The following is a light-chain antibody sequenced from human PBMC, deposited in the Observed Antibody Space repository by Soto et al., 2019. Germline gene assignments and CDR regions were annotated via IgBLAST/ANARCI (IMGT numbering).Light chain of an antibody. CDR1: QSISNN. CDR3: QQSNNGWT. Sequence: EIVMTQSPATLSVSPGERATLSCRASQSISNNLAWYHQRPGQAPRLLIYGASTRATGIPARFSGSGSGTEFTLTISSLQSEDFAVYSCQQSNNGWTCGQGTRVEIK. V-gene: IGKV3-15*01. J-gene: IGKJ1*01. CDR2: GAS.